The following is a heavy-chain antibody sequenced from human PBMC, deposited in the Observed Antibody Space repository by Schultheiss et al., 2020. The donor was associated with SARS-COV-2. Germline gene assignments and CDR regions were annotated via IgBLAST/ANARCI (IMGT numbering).Heavy chain of an antibody. D-gene: IGHD6-13*01. Sequence: GGSLRLSCAASGFTFSNAWMSWIRQAPGKGLEWVSAISGSGGSTYYADSVKGRFTISRDNSKNTLYLQMNSLRAEDTAVYYCAKEAIESSSWYEDDYWGQGTLVTVSS. CDR2: ISGSGGST. V-gene: IGHV3-23*01. J-gene: IGHJ4*02. CDR3: AKEAIESSSWYEDDY. CDR1: GFTFSNAW.